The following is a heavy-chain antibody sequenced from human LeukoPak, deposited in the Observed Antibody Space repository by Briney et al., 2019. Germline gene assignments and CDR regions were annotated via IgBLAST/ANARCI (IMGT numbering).Heavy chain of an antibody. CDR2: ISYDGSNK. Sequence: AGGSLRLSCAASGFTFSSYGMHWVRQAPGKGLEWVAVISYDGSNKYYADSVKGRFTISRDNSKNTLYLQMNSLRAEDTAMYYCAKDEGPIIWAYCFDYWGQGTLVTVSS. D-gene: IGHD3-16*01. CDR3: AKDEGPIIWAYCFDY. J-gene: IGHJ4*02. V-gene: IGHV3-30*18. CDR1: GFTFSSYG.